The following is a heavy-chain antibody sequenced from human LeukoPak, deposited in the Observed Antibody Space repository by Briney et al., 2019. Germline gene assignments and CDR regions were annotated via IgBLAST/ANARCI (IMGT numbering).Heavy chain of an antibody. CDR2: IRYDGSNK. CDR1: GFTFSSYG. J-gene: IGHJ3*02. Sequence: HPGGSLRLSCAASGFTFSSYGMHWVRQAPGKGLEWVAFIRYDGSNKYYADSVKGRFTISRDNSKNTLYLQMNSLRAEDTAVYYCARDAPGVSDAFDIWGQGTMVTVSS. D-gene: IGHD3-10*01. V-gene: IGHV3-30*02. CDR3: ARDAPGVSDAFDI.